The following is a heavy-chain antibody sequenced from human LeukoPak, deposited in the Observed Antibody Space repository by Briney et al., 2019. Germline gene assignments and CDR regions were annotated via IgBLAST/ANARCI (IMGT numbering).Heavy chain of an antibody. CDR1: GFTFTTYT. J-gene: IGHJ3*02. CDR2: ISGSSDST. Sequence: GGSLRLSCAASGFTFTTYTMSWVRQAPGKGLEYVSGISGSSDSTFYADSVKGRFTISRDNSKNTLYLQMNSLRAEDTAVYYCAKCIFTVTTKGAFDIWGQGTMVTVSS. V-gene: IGHV3-23*01. CDR3: AKCIFTVTTKGAFDI. D-gene: IGHD4-17*01.